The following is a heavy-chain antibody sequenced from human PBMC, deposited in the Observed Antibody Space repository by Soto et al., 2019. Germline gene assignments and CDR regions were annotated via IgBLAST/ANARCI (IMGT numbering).Heavy chain of an antibody. CDR1: VFTFSSYG. J-gene: IGHJ4*02. CDR3: AKDHHIVGASIDY. V-gene: IGHV3-30*18. CDR2: ISYDGSNK. Sequence: GGSLRLSCAASVFTFSSYGMHWVRQAPGKGLEWVAVISYDGSNKYYADSVKGRFTISRDNSENTLYLQMNSLRAEDTAVYYCAKDHHIVGASIDYWGQGTLVTVSS. D-gene: IGHD1-26*01.